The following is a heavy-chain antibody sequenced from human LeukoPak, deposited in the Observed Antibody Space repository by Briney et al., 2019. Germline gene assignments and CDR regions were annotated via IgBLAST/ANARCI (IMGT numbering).Heavy chain of an antibody. CDR3: ARSGTYGDYSFDY. CDR1: GGSFSGYY. Sequence: PSETLSLTCAVYGGSFSGYYWSWIRQPPGKGLEWIGEINHSGSTNYNPSLKSRVTISVDTSKNQFFLKLSSVTAADTAVYYCARSGTYGDYSFDYWGQGTLVTVSS. J-gene: IGHJ4*02. CDR2: INHSGST. V-gene: IGHV4-34*01. D-gene: IGHD4-17*01.